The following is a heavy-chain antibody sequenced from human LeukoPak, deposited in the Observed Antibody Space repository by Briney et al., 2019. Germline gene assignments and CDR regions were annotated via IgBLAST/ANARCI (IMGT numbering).Heavy chain of an antibody. V-gene: IGHV3-23*01. CDR3: AKDGLSGYNFDY. J-gene: IGHJ4*02. CDR2: ITNAAGTT. D-gene: IGHD5-24*01. Sequence: PGGSLRLSCAGSGFTFSTYAMAWVRQAPGKGLEGVSSITNAAGTTSHADSVKGRFTISRDNSKNTLYLQMNSLRGEDTAVYYCAKDGLSGYNFDYWGQGTLVTVSS. CDR1: GFTFSTYA.